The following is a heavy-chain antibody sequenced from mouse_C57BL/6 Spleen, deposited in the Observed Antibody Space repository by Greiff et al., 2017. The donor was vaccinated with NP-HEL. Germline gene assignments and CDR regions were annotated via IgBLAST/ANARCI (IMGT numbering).Heavy chain of an antibody. CDR1: GFTFSSYG. V-gene: IGHV5-6*01. J-gene: IGHJ4*01. CDR3: ARQGGPSYAMDY. Sequence: EVHLVESGGDLVKPGGSLKLSCAASGFTFSSYGMSWVRQTPDKRLEWVATISSGGSYTYYPDSVKGRFTISRDNAKNTLYLQMSSLKSEDTAMYYCARQGGPSYAMDYWGQGTSVTVSS. CDR2: ISSGGSYT.